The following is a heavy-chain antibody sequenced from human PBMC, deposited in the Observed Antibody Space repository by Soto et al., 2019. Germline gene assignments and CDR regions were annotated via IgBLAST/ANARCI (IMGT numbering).Heavy chain of an antibody. Sequence: QVQLVESGGGVVQPGRSLRLSCAASGFTFSRNAMHWVRQAPGTGLEWVAVISYDGINKYYADSVKGRFTISRENSKTTLYLQRNSLSAEASAISSGITSGLIRVVSANPPRQHWGQGTLVTVSS. J-gene: IGHJ1*01. V-gene: IGHV3-30-3*01. CDR1: GFTFSRNA. CDR3: ITSGLIRVVSANPPRQH. CDR2: ISYDGINK. D-gene: IGHD2-15*01.